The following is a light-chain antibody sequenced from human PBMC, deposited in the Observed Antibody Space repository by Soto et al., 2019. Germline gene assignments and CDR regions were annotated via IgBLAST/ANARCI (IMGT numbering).Light chain of an antibody. J-gene: IGKJ4*01. CDR1: QSISSY. CDR2: DAS. Sequence: ETVLTQSPATLSLSPGERATLSCRASQSISSYLIWYQQKPGQAPSLLIYDASTRATGIPTRFSGSGSGTDFTLTISSLAPEDFAVYYCQQRGNWPLTFGGGTKVEI. V-gene: IGKV3-11*01. CDR3: QQRGNWPLT.